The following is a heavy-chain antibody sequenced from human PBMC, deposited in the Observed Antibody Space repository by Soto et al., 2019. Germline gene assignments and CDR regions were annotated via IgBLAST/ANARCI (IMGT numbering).Heavy chain of an antibody. CDR3: AKNPNRPSKLSPHGDNWFDP. CDR2: TSGSGGST. D-gene: IGHD3-16*02. CDR1: GFTFSSYA. J-gene: IGHJ5*02. V-gene: IGHV3-23*01. Sequence: GGSLRLSCAASGFTFSSYAMSWVRQAPGKGLEWVSATSGSGGSTYYADSVKGRFTISRDNSKNTLYLQMNSLRAEDTAVYYCAKNPNRPSKLSPHGDNWFDPWGQGTLVTVSS.